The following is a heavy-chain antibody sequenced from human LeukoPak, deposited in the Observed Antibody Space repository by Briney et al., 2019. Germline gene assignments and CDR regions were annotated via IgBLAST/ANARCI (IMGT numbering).Heavy chain of an antibody. CDR1: GYTFTSYA. D-gene: IGHD1-26*01. Sequence: ASVKVSCKASGYTFTSYAMHWVRQAPGQRLEWMGWINAGNGNTKYSQKFQGRVTITRDTSASTAYMELSSLRSEDTAVYYCARAHRGELSAFDYWGQGTLVTVSS. J-gene: IGHJ4*02. CDR3: ARAHRGELSAFDY. CDR2: INAGNGNT. V-gene: IGHV1-3*01.